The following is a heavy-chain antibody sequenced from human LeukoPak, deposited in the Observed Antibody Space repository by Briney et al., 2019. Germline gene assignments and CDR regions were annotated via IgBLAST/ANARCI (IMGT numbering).Heavy chain of an antibody. CDR1: GFTFRNYA. CDR3: ARQVSREGHFDY. Sequence: GGSLRLSCAASGFTFRNYAMSWVRQAPGKGLEWVSAISGSDGRSHYADSVKGRFTTSRDNARNSLYLQMNSLRGEDTAVYFCARQVSREGHFDYWGQGALVTVSS. D-gene: IGHD1-26*01. V-gene: IGHV3-23*01. J-gene: IGHJ4*02. CDR2: ISGSDGRS.